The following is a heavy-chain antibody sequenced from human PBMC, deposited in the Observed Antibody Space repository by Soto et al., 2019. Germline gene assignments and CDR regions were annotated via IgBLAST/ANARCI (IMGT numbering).Heavy chain of an antibody. V-gene: IGHV5-10-1*01. D-gene: IGHD6-13*01. CDR3: ASIAAAGTGYYYYGMDV. J-gene: IGHJ6*02. CDR2: IDPSDSYT. CDR1: GYSFTSYW. Sequence: PGESLKISCKGSGYSFTSYWISWVRQMPGKGLEWMGRIDPSDSYTNYSPSFQGHVTISADKSISTAYLQWSSLKASDTAMYYCASIAAAGTGYYYYGMDVWGQGTTVTVS.